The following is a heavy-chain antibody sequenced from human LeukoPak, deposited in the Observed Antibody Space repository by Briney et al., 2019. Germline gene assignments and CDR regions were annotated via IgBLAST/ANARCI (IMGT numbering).Heavy chain of an antibody. CDR3: ARGGRWGYSSGSNPPYYFDY. CDR2: IYYSGST. Sequence: SETLSLTCTVPGGSISSYYWSWIRQPPGKGLEWIGYIYYSGSTNYNPSLKSRVTISVDTSKNQFSLKLSSVTAADTAVYYCARGGRWGYSSGSNPPYYFDYWGQGTLVTVSS. CDR1: GGSISSYY. V-gene: IGHV4-59*08. D-gene: IGHD6-19*01. J-gene: IGHJ4*02.